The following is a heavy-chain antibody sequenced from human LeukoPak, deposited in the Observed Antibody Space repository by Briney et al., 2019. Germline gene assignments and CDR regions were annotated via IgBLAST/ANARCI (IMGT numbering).Heavy chain of an antibody. D-gene: IGHD3-16*01. J-gene: IGHJ4*02. CDR1: GFTFDDYG. CDR2: INWNGGST. V-gene: IGHV3-20*04. Sequence: WGSLRLSCAASGFTFDDYGMSWVSQAPGKGLEWVSGINWNGGSTGYADSVKGRFTISRDNAKNSLYLQMNSLRVEDTAMYYCVRGGRGERPNYWGQGTLVTVSS. CDR3: VRGGRGERPNY.